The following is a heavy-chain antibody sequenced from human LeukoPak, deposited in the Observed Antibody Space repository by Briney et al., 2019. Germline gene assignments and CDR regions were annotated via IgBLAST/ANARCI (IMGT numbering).Heavy chain of an antibody. V-gene: IGHV3-53*05. CDR2: IYSAGST. CDR3: AKDRSIAAALDY. J-gene: IGHJ4*02. Sequence: GGSLRLSCAASGFTVSNNYMSWVRQAPGKGLEWVSVIYSAGSTYYADSVKGRFTISRDNSKNTLYLQMNSLRAEDTAVYYCAKDRSIAAALDYWGQGTLVTVSS. CDR1: GFTVSNNY. D-gene: IGHD6-13*01.